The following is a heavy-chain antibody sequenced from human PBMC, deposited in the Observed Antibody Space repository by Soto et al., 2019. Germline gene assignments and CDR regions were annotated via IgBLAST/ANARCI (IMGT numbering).Heavy chain of an antibody. CDR3: ARHASYYVSSGYFGTY. V-gene: IGHV5-10-1*01. D-gene: IGHD3-22*01. J-gene: IGHJ4*02. Sequence: GESLKISCQGSGYTFTNHWITWVRQMHGKGLEWMGRINPSDSHTNYSPSFQGHVTMSVDKSISTAYLQWSSLEASDTAMYYCARHASYYVSSGYFGTYWGQGTLVTVSS. CDR2: INPSDSHT. CDR1: GYTFTNHW.